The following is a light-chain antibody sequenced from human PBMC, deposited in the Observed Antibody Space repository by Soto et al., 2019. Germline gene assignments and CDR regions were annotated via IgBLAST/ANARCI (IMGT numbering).Light chain of an antibody. CDR1: KLGDKY. V-gene: IGLV3-1*01. J-gene: IGLJ2*01. CDR2: QNS. CDR3: QAWDSSTVV. Sequence: SYELTHPPSVSMSPGPTASITCSGDKLGDKYACWYQQKPGQSPVLVIYQNSKRPSGIPERFSGSNSGNTATLTISGTQAMDEADYYCQAWDSSTVVFGVGTTLTVL.